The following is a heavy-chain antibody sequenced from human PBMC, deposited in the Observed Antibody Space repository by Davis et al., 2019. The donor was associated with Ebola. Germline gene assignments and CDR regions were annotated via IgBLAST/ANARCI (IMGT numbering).Heavy chain of an antibody. CDR3: AGGLKAGLFDY. V-gene: IGHV3-53*01. D-gene: IGHD6-19*01. J-gene: IGHJ4*02. CDR1: GFPVSDNY. CDR2: IYLAGPT. Sequence: GESLKISCAVSGFPVSDNYMTWVRQAPGKGLEWLSTIYLAGPTYYADSVKGRFTISRDNSGNTFFLQMSGLKAEDTAVYYCAGGLKAGLFDYWGQGTLVTVSS.